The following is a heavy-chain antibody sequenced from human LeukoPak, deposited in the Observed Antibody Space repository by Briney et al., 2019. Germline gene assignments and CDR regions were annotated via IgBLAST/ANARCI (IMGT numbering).Heavy chain of an antibody. D-gene: IGHD2-2*01. V-gene: IGHV3-7*01. J-gene: IGHJ6*03. CDR2: IKQDGSEK. Sequence: PGGSLRLSCEASGFTFTTYWMSWVRQAPGKGLEWVANIKQDGSEKYYVDSVKGRFTISRDNAKNSLYLQMNSLRAEDTAVYYCARETLGYCSSTSCYEYHYYYMDVWGKGTTVTVSS. CDR3: ARETLGYCSSTSCYEYHYYYMDV. CDR1: GFTFTTYW.